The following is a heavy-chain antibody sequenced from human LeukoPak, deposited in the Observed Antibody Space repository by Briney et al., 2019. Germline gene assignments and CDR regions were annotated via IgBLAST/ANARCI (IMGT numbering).Heavy chain of an antibody. J-gene: IGHJ5*02. CDR2: ISAYNGNT. D-gene: IGHD3-10*01. CDR3: ARPATMVRGVIIKANWFDP. Sequence: ASVKVSCKASGYTFTSYGISWVRQAPGQGLEWMGWISAYNGNTNYVQKLQGRVTMTTDTSTSTAYMELRSLRSDDTAVYYCARPATMVRGVIIKANWFDPWGQGTLVTVSS. CDR1: GYTFTSYG. V-gene: IGHV1-18*01.